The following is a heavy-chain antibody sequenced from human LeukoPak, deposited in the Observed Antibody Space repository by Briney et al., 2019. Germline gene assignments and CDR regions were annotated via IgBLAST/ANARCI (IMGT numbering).Heavy chain of an antibody. CDR2: ISGSGGTA. CDR1: GFTFSIYA. J-gene: IGHJ4*02. CDR3: AKVEGASKASVY. Sequence: EGSLRLSCAASGFTFSIYAMSWVRQAPGKGLEWVSAISGSGGTAYYADSVKGRFTISRDNSKNTLYLQMYSLRAEDTAVYYCAKVEGASKASVYWGQGALVTVSS. D-gene: IGHD1-1*01. V-gene: IGHV3-23*01.